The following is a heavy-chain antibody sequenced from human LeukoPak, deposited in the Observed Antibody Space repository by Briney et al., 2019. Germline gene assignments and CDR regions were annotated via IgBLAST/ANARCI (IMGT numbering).Heavy chain of an antibody. Sequence: PGGSLRLSCAASGFTFSDYYMSWIRQAPGKGLQWVLYISTSGSTIFYADSVKGRFTISRDNAKNSLYLQMNSLRAEDTALYHCARVSRIAVAGIPLWAFDIWGQGTMVTVSS. CDR1: GFTFSDYY. CDR3: ARVSRIAVAGIPLWAFDI. D-gene: IGHD6-19*01. J-gene: IGHJ3*02. V-gene: IGHV3-11*01. CDR2: ISTSGSTI.